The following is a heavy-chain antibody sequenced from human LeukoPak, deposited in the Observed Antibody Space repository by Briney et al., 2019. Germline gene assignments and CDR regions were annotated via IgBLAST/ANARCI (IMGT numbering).Heavy chain of an antibody. V-gene: IGHV3-33*01. J-gene: IGHJ4*02. CDR1: GFTFSSYG. Sequence: GGSLRLSCAASGFTFSSYGMHWVRQAPGKGLEWVAVIWYDGSNKYYADSVKGRFTISRDNSKNTLYLRMNSLRAEDTGVYYCARDGGYSGYVLYYFDYWGQGTLVTVSS. D-gene: IGHD5-12*01. CDR3: ARDGGYSGYVLYYFDY. CDR2: IWYDGSNK.